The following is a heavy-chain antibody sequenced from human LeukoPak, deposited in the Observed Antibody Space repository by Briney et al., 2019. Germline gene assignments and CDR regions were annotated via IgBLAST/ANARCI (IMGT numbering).Heavy chain of an antibody. Sequence: SETLSLTCAVYGGSFSGYYWSWIRQPPGKGLEWIGEINHSGSTNYNPSLKSRVTISVDTSKNQFSLKLSSVTAADTAVYYCARGRGLDYDILTGYIDYWGQGTLVTVSS. D-gene: IGHD3-9*01. J-gene: IGHJ4*02. CDR3: ARGRGLDYDILTGYIDY. V-gene: IGHV4-34*01. CDR1: GGSFSGYY. CDR2: INHSGST.